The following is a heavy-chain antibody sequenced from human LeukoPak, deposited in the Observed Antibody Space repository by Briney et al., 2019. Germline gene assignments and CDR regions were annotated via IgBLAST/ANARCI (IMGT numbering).Heavy chain of an antibody. CDR2: ISWNSGSI. CDR1: GFTFDDYA. Sequence: GGSLRLSCAASGFTFDDYAMHWVRQAPGKGLEWVSGISWNSGSIGYADSVKGRFTISRDNAKNSLYLQMNSLRAEDTALYYCAKGPPVAGPIYFDYWGQGTLVTVSS. V-gene: IGHV3-9*01. J-gene: IGHJ4*02. D-gene: IGHD6-19*01. CDR3: AKGPPVAGPIYFDY.